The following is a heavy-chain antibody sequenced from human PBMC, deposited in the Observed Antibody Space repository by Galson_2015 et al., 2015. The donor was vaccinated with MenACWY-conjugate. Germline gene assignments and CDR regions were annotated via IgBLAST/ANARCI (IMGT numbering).Heavy chain of an antibody. J-gene: IGHJ4*02. D-gene: IGHD1-1*01. CDR3: ARDNNWSFDS. V-gene: IGHV3-74*01. Sequence: SLRLSCAASGFTFNNYWMHWVRQPPGKGLERLSYITAVGSFSNYADSVKVRFTISTDNAKNKVYLQMDGLGDEDTAVYFCARDNNWSFDSWGQGTLVTVSS. CDR1: GFTFNNYW. CDR2: ITAVGSFS.